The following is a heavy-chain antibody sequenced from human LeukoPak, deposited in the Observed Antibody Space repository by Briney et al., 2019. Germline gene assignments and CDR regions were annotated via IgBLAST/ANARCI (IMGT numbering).Heavy chain of an antibody. V-gene: IGHV3-21*01. Sequence: GGSLRLSCAASGFTFSSYSMNWVRQAPGKGLEWVSSISSDSSYIYYADSVKGRFTISRDNAKNSLFLQMNSLRAEDTAVYYCARDERYCSSTNCYYGYWGQGPWSPSPQ. D-gene: IGHD2-2*01. J-gene: IGHJ4*03. CDR3: ARDERYCSSTNCYYGY. CDR2: ISSDSSYI. CDR1: GFTFSSYS.